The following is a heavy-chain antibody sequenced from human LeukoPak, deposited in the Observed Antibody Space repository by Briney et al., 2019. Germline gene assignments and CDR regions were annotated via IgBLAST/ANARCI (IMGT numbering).Heavy chain of an antibody. Sequence: PSETLSLTCTVSGGSISSYYWSWIRQPPGKGLEWIGEINHSGSTNYNPSLKSRVTISVDTSKNQFSLKLSSVTAADTAVYYCASLGGWKDVWGKGTTVTVSS. CDR3: ASLGGWKDV. D-gene: IGHD3-16*01. CDR1: GGSISSYY. CDR2: INHSGST. J-gene: IGHJ6*04. V-gene: IGHV4-34*01.